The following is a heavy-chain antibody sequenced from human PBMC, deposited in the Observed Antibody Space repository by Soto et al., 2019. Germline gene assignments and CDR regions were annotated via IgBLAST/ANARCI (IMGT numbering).Heavy chain of an antibody. D-gene: IGHD1-1*01. CDR3: ARDQLEGNWFDP. V-gene: IGHV4-30-2*01. CDR2: IYHSGST. J-gene: IGHJ5*02. Sequence: QLQLQDSGSGLVRPSQPLSLTCAVSGGSISSGGYSWNWIRQPPGKGLEWIGYIYHSGSTLYNPSLKSRVTISVDKSKNQFSLKLSSVTAADTAVYYCARDQLEGNWFDPWGQVTLVTVSS. CDR1: GGSISSGGYS.